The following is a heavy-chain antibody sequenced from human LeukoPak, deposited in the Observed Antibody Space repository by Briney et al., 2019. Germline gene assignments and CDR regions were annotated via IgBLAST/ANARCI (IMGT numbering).Heavy chain of an antibody. V-gene: IGHV4-39*07. CDR3: ARGYRGHDYVWGSYRHDAFDI. CDR2: IYYSGST. CDR1: GGSISSSSYY. Sequence: SETLSLTCTVSGGSISSSSYYWGWIRQPPGKGLEWIGSIYYSGSTYYNPSLKSRVTISVDTSKNQFSLKLSSVTAADTAVYYCARGYRGHDYVWGSYRHDAFDIWGQGTMVTVSS. D-gene: IGHD3-16*02. J-gene: IGHJ3*02.